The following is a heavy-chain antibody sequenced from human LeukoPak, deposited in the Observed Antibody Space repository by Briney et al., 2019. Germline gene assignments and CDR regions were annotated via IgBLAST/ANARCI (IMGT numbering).Heavy chain of an antibody. Sequence: GGSLRLPCTTSGFTCGDYAMSWFRQAPGKGLEGVSFIRSKAYGGTIEYAASVKGRFTISRDESKSIAYLQMNSLKTEDTAVYYCRPEFGLYWGPWGQGTMVTVSS. CDR3: RPEFGLYWGP. CDR1: GFTCGDYA. D-gene: IGHD2-15*01. CDR2: IRSKAYGGTI. J-gene: IGHJ5*02. V-gene: IGHV3-49*03.